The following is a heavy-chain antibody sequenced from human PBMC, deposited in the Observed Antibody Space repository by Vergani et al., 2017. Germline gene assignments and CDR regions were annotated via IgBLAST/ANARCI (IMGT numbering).Heavy chain of an antibody. CDR2: IYYSGST. CDR1: GGSISSGGYY. V-gene: IGHV4-30-4*08. CDR3: VRDYRYSGSQGFDP. J-gene: IGHJ5*02. Sequence: QLQLQESGSGLVKPSQTLSLTCTVSGGSISSGGYYWSWIRQHPGKGLEWIGYIYYSGSTYYNPSLKSRVTISVDTSKNQFSLKLSSVTAADTAVYYCVRDYRYSGSQGFDPWGQGTLVTVSS. D-gene: IGHD1-26*01.